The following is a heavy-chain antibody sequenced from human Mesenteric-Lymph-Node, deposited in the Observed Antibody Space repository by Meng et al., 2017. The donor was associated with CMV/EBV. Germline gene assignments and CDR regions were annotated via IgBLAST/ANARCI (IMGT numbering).Heavy chain of an antibody. CDR2: MNPNSGNR. D-gene: IGHD1-26*01. J-gene: IGHJ4*02. V-gene: IGHV1-8*01. Sequence: ASVKVSCKASGYTFTSYDINWVRQATGQGLEWMGWMNPNSGNRGYAQKFQGRVTMTRNTSISTAYMELSSLTSDDTAVFYCARGLVGDTSYYFDYWGQGTLVTVS. CDR3: ARGLVGDTSYYFDY. CDR1: GYTFTSYD.